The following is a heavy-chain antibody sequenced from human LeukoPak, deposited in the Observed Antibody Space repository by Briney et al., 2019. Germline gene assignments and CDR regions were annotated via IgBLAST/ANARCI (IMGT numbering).Heavy chain of an antibody. CDR2: IGTAGDT. V-gene: IGHV3-13*01. Sequence: GGSLRLSCAASGFTFSSYDMHWVRQVTGKGLEWVSAIGTAGDTYYPDSVKGRFTISRDNAKNSLYLQMNSLRAGDTAVYYCARVSKNTGGWSFYDYWGQGTLVTVSS. CDR3: ARVSKNTGGWSFYDY. CDR1: GFTFSSYD. D-gene: IGHD2-8*02. J-gene: IGHJ4*02.